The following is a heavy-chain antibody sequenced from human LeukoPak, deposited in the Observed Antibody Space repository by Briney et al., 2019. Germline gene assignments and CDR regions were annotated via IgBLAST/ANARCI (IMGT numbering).Heavy chain of an antibody. D-gene: IGHD3-10*01. V-gene: IGHV3-15*07. Sequence: GGSLRLSCAASGFTFSNAWMNWVRQAPGKGLEWVGRIKSKTDGGTTDYGAPVKGRFTISRDDSKNTLYLQMNTLETDDTAVYYCTRNRLGSGSYYIDYWGQGTLATVSS. CDR3: TRNRLGSGSYYIDY. CDR1: GFTFSNAW. J-gene: IGHJ4*02. CDR2: IKSKTDGGTT.